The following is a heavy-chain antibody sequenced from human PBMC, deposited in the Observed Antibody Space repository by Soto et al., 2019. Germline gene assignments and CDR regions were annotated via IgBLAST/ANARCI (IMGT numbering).Heavy chain of an antibody. D-gene: IGHD1-26*01. CDR1: GLIFSNYG. Sequence: GGSLRLSCATSGLIFSNYGMHWVRQAPGKGLEWVALISHDGRNKYYADSVQGRFTISRDNSKNTLYLQMNSLGPEDTALYYCARDRPVKARSGSLSSWGQGTLVTSPQ. CDR3: ARDRPVKARSGSLSS. CDR2: ISHDGRNK. J-gene: IGHJ5*02. V-gene: IGHV3-30*03.